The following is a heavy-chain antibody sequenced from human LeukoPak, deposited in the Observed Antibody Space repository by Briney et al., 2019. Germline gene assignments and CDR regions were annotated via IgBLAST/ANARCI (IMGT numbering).Heavy chain of an antibody. D-gene: IGHD3-3*01. V-gene: IGHV4-39*01. J-gene: IGHJ4*02. CDR3: ARPHYDFWSGYPYYFDY. Sequence: SETLSLTCTVSGGSISSSSYYWGWIRQPPGKGLEWIGSIYHSGSTYYNPSLKSRVTISVDTSKNQFSLKLSSVTAADTAVYYCARPHYDFWSGYPYYFDYWGQGTLVTVSS. CDR1: GGSISSSSYY. CDR2: IYHSGST.